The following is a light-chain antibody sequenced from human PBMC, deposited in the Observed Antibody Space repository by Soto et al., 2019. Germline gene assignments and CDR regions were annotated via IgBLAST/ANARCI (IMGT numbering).Light chain of an antibody. Sequence: QSVLTQPPSASGTPGQRVTISCSGSSSNIGSNYVYWYQQLPGTAPKLLIYRNNQRPSGVPDRFSGSKSGTSASLAISGLRSDDEADYHCAAWDDSLSGVVFGGGTKVTVL. V-gene: IGLV1-47*01. CDR1: SSNIGSNY. CDR2: RNN. J-gene: IGLJ2*01. CDR3: AAWDDSLSGVV.